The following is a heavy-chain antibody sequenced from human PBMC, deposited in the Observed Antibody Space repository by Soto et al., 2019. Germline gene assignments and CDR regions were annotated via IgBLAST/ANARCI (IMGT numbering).Heavy chain of an antibody. V-gene: IGHV1-69*12. J-gene: IGHJ4*02. D-gene: IGHD1-26*01. Sequence: QVQLVQSGAEVKKPGSSVKVSCKASGGTFSSYAISWVRQAPGQGLEWMGGIIPIFGTANYAQKFQGRVTIAADESTSKAYMELSSLRSEDTAVYYCARVPIVGATEGVYYFDYWGQGTLVTVSS. CDR3: ARVPIVGATEGVYYFDY. CDR1: GGTFSSYA. CDR2: IIPIFGTA.